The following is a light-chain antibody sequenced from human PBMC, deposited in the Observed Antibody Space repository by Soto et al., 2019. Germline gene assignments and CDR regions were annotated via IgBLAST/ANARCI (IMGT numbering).Light chain of an antibody. J-gene: IGKJ1*01. V-gene: IGKV3-15*01. CDR3: QQYDDWPPWT. CDR2: GAS. CDR1: ESVSSN. Sequence: EIVLTQSPATLSLSPGEGVTLSCRASESVSSNLAWYQQKPGQAPRLLMYGASTRATGIPARFSGSGSGTQFTLTISSLQSEDFAVYYCQQYDDWPPWTFGQGTKVDIK.